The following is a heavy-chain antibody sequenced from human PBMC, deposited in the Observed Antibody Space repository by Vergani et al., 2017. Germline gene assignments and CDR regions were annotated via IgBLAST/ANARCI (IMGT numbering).Heavy chain of an antibody. Sequence: EVQLVESGGGLVKPGGSLRLSCAASGFTFSNAWMSWVRQAPGKGLEWVGRIKSKTDGGTTDYAAPVKGKFTISRDNSKSTLYLQINSLKTEDTAVYYCTTDDTRLGELSYSDFDYWGQGTLVTVSS. CDR2: IKSKTDGGTT. CDR3: TTDDTRLGELSYSDFDY. J-gene: IGHJ4*02. V-gene: IGHV3-15*01. D-gene: IGHD3-16*02. CDR1: GFTFSNAW.